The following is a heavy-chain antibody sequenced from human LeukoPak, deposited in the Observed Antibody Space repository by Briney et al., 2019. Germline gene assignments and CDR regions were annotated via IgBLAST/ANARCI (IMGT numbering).Heavy chain of an antibody. CDR2: IIPIFGTA. J-gene: IGHJ5*02. CDR3: ARVVPADVMDRGWFDP. Sequence: SVKVSCKASGGTFSSYAISWVRQAPGQGLEWMGGIIPIFGTANYAQKFQGRVTITADKSTSTAYMELSGLRSEDTAVYYCARVVPADVMDRGWFDPWGQGTLVTVSS. D-gene: IGHD2-2*01. CDR1: GGTFSSYA. V-gene: IGHV1-69*06.